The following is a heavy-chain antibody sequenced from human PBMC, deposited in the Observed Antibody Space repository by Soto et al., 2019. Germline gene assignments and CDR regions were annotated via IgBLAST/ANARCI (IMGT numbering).Heavy chain of an antibody. CDR3: AKDQLGYCSGGSCYSSYYYGMDV. CDR1: GFTVYSYA. J-gene: IGHJ6*02. Sequence: PGGSTRLSCAASGFTVYSYAMSWVRQDPGKGLEWVSAISGSGGSTYYADPVKGRFTISRDNSKNTLYLQMNSLRAEDTAVYYCAKDQLGYCSGGSCYSSYYYGMDVWGQGTTVTVSS. D-gene: IGHD2-15*01. V-gene: IGHV3-23*01. CDR2: ISGSGGST.